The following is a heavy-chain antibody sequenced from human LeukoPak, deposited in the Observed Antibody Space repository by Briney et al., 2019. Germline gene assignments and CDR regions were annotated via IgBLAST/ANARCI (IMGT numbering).Heavy chain of an antibody. V-gene: IGHV4-61*01. J-gene: IGHJ5*02. CDR3: AREYSGRFDP. Sequence: SETLFLTCTVSGGSVSSGNSYWNWIRQPPGKGLEWIGYIYYSGSTNYNPSLKSQVTMSIDTSKNQFSLRLSSVTAADTAIYYCAREYSGRFDPWGQGTLVTVSS. CDR1: GGSVSSGNSY. CDR2: IYYSGST. D-gene: IGHD4-23*01.